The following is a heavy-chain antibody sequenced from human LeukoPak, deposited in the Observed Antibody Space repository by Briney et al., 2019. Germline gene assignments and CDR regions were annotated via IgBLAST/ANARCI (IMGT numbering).Heavy chain of an antibody. CDR3: ARGRVSSSTWYSTYYYYFYMDV. CDR2: INHSGST. Sequence: KTSETLSLTCAVYGGSFSDYYWSWIRQPPGKGLEWIGEINHSGSTNYNPSLKSRVTISVDASKRQFSLRLRSVTAADTAVYFCARGRVSSSTWYSTYYYYFYMDVWGKGTTVTVSS. CDR1: GGSFSDYY. J-gene: IGHJ6*03. D-gene: IGHD1-1*01. V-gene: IGHV4-34*01.